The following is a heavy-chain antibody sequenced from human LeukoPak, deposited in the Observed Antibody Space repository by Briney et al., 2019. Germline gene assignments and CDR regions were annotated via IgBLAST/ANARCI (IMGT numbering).Heavy chain of an antibody. J-gene: IGHJ4*02. CDR1: GFTFSSYW. CDR2: ITSGSTYI. Sequence: GGSLRLSCAASGFTFSSYWMHWVRQAPGKGLEWVSSITSGSTYIYYADSVKGRFTISRDNAKNSLYLQMNSLRAEDTAVYYCARGTIAAADIDYWGQGTLVTVSS. V-gene: IGHV3-21*06. CDR3: ARGTIAAADIDY. D-gene: IGHD6-13*01.